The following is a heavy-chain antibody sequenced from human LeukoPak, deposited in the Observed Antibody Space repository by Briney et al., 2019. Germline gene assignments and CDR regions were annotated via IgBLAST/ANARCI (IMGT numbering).Heavy chain of an antibody. CDR2: ISSSSDYI. J-gene: IGHJ4*02. V-gene: IGHV3-21*04. Sequence: GGSLRLSCAASGFTFSSYSMNWVRQAPGKGLEWVSSISSSSDYIYYADSVKGRFTISRDNAKNSLYLQMNSLRAEDTAVYYCAKAPRYSSGWYAYWGQGTLVTVSS. CDR1: GFTFSSYS. CDR3: AKAPRYSSGWYAY. D-gene: IGHD6-19*01.